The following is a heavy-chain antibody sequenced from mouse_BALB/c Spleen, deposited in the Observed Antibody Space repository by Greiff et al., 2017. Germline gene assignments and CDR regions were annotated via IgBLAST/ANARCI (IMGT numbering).Heavy chain of an antibody. J-gene: IGHJ2*01. CDR3: ARDISYDYDWAPFDY. Sequence: EVKLVESGGGLVQPGGSLRLSCATSGFTFTDYYMSWVRQPPGKALEWLGFIRNKANGYTTEYSASVKGRFTISRDNSQSILYLQMNTLRAEDSATYYCARDISYDYDWAPFDYWGQGTTLTVSS. D-gene: IGHD2-4*01. V-gene: IGHV7-3*02. CDR1: GFTFTDYY. CDR2: IRNKANGYTT.